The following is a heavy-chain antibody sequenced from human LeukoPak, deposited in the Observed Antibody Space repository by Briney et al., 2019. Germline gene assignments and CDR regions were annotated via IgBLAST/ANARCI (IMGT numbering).Heavy chain of an antibody. Sequence: ASVKVSCKASEYTFTGYYMHWVRQAPGQGLEWMGRISPNSGGTNYAQKFQDRVTMTRDTSISTAYMELNSLRSEDTAVYYCARTAPYAGSWNAKANSYYFDYWGQGSLVTVSS. CDR1: EYTFTGYY. D-gene: IGHD1-1*01. CDR3: ARTAPYAGSWNAKANSYYFDY. CDR2: ISPNSGGT. V-gene: IGHV1-2*06. J-gene: IGHJ4*02.